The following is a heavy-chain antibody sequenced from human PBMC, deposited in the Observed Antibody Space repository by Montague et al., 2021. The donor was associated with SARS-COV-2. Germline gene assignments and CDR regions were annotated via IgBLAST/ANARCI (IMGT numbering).Heavy chain of an antibody. D-gene: IGHD2-2*01. CDR2: ISYIGST. CDR1: AGTISSYY. CDR3: ARQGSDYCSSTSCYGADHPFDI. V-gene: IGHV4-59*01. Sequence: SETLSLTCTVSAGTISSYYYSWTRQPPGKALEWTGYISYIGSTNYNPFLKSRATVSIDTSKNQFSLKLSSVTAADSAVYYCARQGSDYCSSTSCYGADHPFDIWGQGTMVTVSS. J-gene: IGHJ3*02.